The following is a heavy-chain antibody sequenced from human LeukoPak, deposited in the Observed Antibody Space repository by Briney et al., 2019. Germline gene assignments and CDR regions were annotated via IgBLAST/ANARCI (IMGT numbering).Heavy chain of an antibody. Sequence: PGGSLRLSCAASGSTFSSYWMHWVRQAPGKGLVWVSRIYSDGSSTRYADSVTGRFSISRDNAKNTLFLQMNSLRAEDTAVYYCAREWGGSSGPSWFDPWGQGTLVTVSS. V-gene: IGHV3-74*01. J-gene: IGHJ5*02. D-gene: IGHD3-22*01. CDR2: IYSDGSST. CDR1: GSTFSSYW. CDR3: AREWGGSSGPSWFDP.